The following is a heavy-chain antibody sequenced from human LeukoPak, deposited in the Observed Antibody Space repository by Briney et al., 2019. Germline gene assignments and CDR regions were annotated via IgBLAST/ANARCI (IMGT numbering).Heavy chain of an antibody. V-gene: IGHV5-51*01. CDR1: GYSFTSYW. J-gene: IGHJ4*02. CDR2: IYPGDSDT. Sequence: GESLKIPCKGSGYSFTSYWIGWVRQMPGKGLEWMGIIYPGDSDTRYSPSFQAHVTISADKSISIAYLQWSSLKASYTAMYYCARQFDQLLDLGYGGQGTLVTVSS. CDR3: ARQFDQLLDLGY. D-gene: IGHD2-2*01.